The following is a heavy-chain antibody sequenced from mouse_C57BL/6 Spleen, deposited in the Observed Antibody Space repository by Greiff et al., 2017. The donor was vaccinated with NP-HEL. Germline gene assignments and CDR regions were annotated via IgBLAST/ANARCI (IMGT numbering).Heavy chain of an antibody. Sequence: DVQLQESGGGLVKPGGSLKLSCAASGFTFSSYTMSWVRQTPEKRLEWVATISGGGGNTYYPDSVKGRFTISRDNAKNTLYLQMSSLRSEDTALYYCARHYGSSYVSYWYFDVWGTGTTVTVSS. V-gene: IGHV5-9*01. CDR2: ISGGGGNT. D-gene: IGHD1-1*01. CDR1: GFTFSSYT. J-gene: IGHJ1*03. CDR3: ARHYGSSYVSYWYFDV.